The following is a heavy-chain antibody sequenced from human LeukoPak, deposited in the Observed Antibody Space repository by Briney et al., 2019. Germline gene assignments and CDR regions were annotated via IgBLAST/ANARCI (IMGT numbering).Heavy chain of an antibody. Sequence: SETLSLTCTVSGGSISSYYWSWIRQPPGKGLEWIGYIYYSGSTNYNPSLKSRVTISVDTSKNQFSLKLSSVTAADTAVYYCARVAYYYDSSGSGAFDIWGQGTMVTVSS. CDR1: GGSISSYY. D-gene: IGHD3-22*01. J-gene: IGHJ3*02. CDR3: ARVAYYYDSSGSGAFDI. V-gene: IGHV4-59*01. CDR2: IYYSGST.